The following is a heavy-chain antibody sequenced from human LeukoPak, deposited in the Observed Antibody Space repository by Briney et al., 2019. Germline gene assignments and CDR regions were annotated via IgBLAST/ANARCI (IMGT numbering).Heavy chain of an antibody. CDR1: GSTFSASD. D-gene: IGHD3-22*01. CDR3: ARELHDSRIDY. Sequence: GGSLRLSCGASGSTFSASDMHWVLQAPGKGLEWVAVIWHDESIKSYADSVKGRFTISRDNAKNSLYLQMNSLRAEDTAVYYCARELHDSRIDYWGQGTLVTVSS. V-gene: IGHV3-33*01. CDR2: IWHDESIK. J-gene: IGHJ4*02.